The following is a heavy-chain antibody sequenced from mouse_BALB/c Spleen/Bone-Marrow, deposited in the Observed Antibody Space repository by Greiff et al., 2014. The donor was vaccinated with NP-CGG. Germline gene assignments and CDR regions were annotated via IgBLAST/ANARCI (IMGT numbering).Heavy chain of an antibody. Sequence: LQESGPGLVAPSQSLSITCTVSGFSLTTYGVHWVRQPPGKGLEWLGVIWPDGSTNYNSALMSRLSIRKDNPKSQVFLKMNSLQTDDTAMYYCARITTATGAMDYWGQGTSVTVSS. CDR1: GFSLTTYG. J-gene: IGHJ4*01. CDR2: IWPDGST. CDR3: ARITTATGAMDY. V-gene: IGHV2-9*02. D-gene: IGHD1-2*01.